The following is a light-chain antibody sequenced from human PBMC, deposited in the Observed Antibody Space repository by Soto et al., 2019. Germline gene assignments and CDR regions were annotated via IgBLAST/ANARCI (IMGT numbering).Light chain of an antibody. CDR2: GAS. J-gene: IGKJ1*01. V-gene: IGKV3D-7*01. CDR3: QHYSPSGT. Sequence: ILLTTSPVTLSLSPAERATLSCRTIQIVSSSFLAWYQQRPGKPPRLLIYGASTRAPGIPARFSGSGSGTEFTLTITSLQPEDFATYYCQHYSPSGTFGQGTKVDIK. CDR1: QIVSSSF.